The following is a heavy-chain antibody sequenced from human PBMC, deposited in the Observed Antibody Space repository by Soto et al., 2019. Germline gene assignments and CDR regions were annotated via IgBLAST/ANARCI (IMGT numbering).Heavy chain of an antibody. CDR3: AKDLPLWSGYSFSENH. J-gene: IGHJ5*02. CDR2: GSQSGASV. V-gene: IGHV3-23*01. CDR1: GFIFSSHP. D-gene: IGHD3-3*01. Sequence: EVQLLESGGGFVKPGGSLRLPCKGSGFIFSSHPRIWVGQAPGKGLRRVSSGSQSGASVHLPDFLKGRFSSSRDNSKNTVYLELNNLRVDDTAVYYCAKDLPLWSGYSFSENHWGQGTLVTVSS.